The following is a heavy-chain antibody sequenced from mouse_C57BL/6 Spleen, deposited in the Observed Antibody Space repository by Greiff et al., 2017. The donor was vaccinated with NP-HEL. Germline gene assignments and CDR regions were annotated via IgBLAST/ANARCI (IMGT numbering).Heavy chain of an antibody. V-gene: IGHV1-15*01. CDR3: TRAGSNWFAY. Sequence: VQLQQSGAELVRPGASVTLSCKASGYTFTDYEMHWVKQTPVHGLEWIGAIDPETGGTAYNQKFKGKAILTADKSSSTAYMELRSLTSEDSAVYYGTRAGSNWFAYWGKGTLVTVSA. CDR2: IDPETGGT. CDR1: GYTFTDYE. J-gene: IGHJ3*01. D-gene: IGHD2-5*01.